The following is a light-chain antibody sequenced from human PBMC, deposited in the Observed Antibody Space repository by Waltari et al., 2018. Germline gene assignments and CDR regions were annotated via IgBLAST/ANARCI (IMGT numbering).Light chain of an antibody. Sequence: AIRMTQFPSSFPASTGDRVTITCRASQHVSGYLAWYQQKPGQAPRLLIYAASTLQTGVPSRFSGSGSGTDFTLIISSLQPDDFATYYCQQYSSGWTFGQGTKVEV. V-gene: IGKV1-8*01. CDR2: AAS. J-gene: IGKJ1*01. CDR3: QQYSSGWT. CDR1: QHVSGY.